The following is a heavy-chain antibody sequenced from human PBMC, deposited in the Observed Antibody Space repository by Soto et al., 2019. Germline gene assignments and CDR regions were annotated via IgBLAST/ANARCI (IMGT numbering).Heavy chain of an antibody. CDR1: GFTCGDYA. CDR2: IRSKAYGGTT. D-gene: IGHD6-13*01. V-gene: IGHV3-49*04. J-gene: IGHJ6*02. CDR3: TRVCRSWYYYYGMHV. Sequence: SLRLSCTASGFTCGDYAMSWVRQAPGKGMEWVGFIRSKAYGGTTEYAASVKGRFTISRDDSKSIAYLQMNSLKTEDTAVYYCTRVCRSWYYYYGMHVWGQGTTGT.